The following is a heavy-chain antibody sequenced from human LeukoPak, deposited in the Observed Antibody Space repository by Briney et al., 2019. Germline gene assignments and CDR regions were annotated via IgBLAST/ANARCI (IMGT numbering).Heavy chain of an antibody. J-gene: IGHJ5*02. D-gene: IGHD4-11*01. CDR2: MNPNSGNT. Sequence: ASVKVSFKASVYTFTIYDINWVRQATGQGLEWMGWMNPNSGNTGYAQRFQGRVTFTRNTSISTAYMELSSLRSEDTAVYYCARGLLSFMRSDYSNYWDNWFDPWGQGTLVTVSS. CDR1: VYTFTIYD. CDR3: ARGLLSFMRSDYSNYWDNWFDP. V-gene: IGHV1-8*03.